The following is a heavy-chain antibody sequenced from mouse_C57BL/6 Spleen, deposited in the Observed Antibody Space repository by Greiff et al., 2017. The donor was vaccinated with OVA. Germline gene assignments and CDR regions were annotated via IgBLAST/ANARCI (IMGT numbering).Heavy chain of an antibody. CDR2: ISSGSSTI. J-gene: IGHJ1*03. CDR3: ARRENYGSSYEWYFDV. V-gene: IGHV5-17*01. Sequence: EVMLVESGGGLVKPGGSLKLSCAASGFTFSDYGMHWVRQAPEKGLEWVAYISSGSSTIYYADTVKGRFTISRDNAKNTLFLQMTRLRSEDTAMYYCARRENYGSSYEWYFDVWGTGTTVTVSS. CDR1: GFTFSDYG. D-gene: IGHD1-1*01.